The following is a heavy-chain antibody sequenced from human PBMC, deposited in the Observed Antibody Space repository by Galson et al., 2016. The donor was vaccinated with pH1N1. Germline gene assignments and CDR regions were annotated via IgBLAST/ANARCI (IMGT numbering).Heavy chain of an antibody. J-gene: IGHJ5*02. CDR1: GFSLSTSGVG. V-gene: IGHV2-5*01. D-gene: IGHD4-17*01. CDR2: IYWTDDK. CDR3: AHSLYGDYVGWFDP. Sequence: PALVKPTQTLTLTCTFSGFSLSTSGVGVGWIRQPPGKALEWLALIYWTDDKRYSPSLKRRLTITTDTSKNQEVLTMTNMDPVDTATYYCAHSLYGDYVGWFDPWGQGTLVTVSS.